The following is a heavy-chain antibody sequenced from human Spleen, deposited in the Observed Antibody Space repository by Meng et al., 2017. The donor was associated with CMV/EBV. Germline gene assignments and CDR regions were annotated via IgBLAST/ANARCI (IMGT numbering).Heavy chain of an antibody. Sequence: SCKASGYTFTSCYMHWVRQAPGQGLEWMGVINPNGGTTAYAQKFQGRVTMTGDTSTSTIYMELNSLRSEDTAVYFCAAKIDITYFDFWGQGTLVTVSS. CDR1: GYTFTSCY. D-gene: IGHD1-14*01. CDR3: AAKIDITYFDF. V-gene: IGHV1-46*01. J-gene: IGHJ4*02. CDR2: INPNGGTT.